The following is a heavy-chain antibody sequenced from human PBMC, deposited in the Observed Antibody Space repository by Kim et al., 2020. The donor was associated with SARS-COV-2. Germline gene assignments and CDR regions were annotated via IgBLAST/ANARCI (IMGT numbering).Heavy chain of an antibody. D-gene: IGHD3-22*01. CDR3: ARGYYDSSGYPDY. V-gene: IGHV3-11*06. Sequence: YADSVKGRFTISRDNAKNSLYLQMNSLRAEDTAVYYCARGYYDSSGYPDYWGQGTLVTVSS. J-gene: IGHJ4*02.